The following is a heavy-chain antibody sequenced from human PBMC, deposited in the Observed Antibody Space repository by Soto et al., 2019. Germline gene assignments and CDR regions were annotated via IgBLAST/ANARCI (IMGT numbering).Heavy chain of an antibody. CDR3: ARESLYYYDSSGPEFDY. D-gene: IGHD3-22*01. V-gene: IGHV1-8*01. Sequence: QVQLVQSGAEVKKPGASVKVSCKASGYTFTSYDINWVRQATGQGLEWMGWMNPNSGNTGYAQKFQGRVTMTRNTSISTAYMELSSLRSEDTAVYYCARESLYYYDSSGPEFDYWGQGTLVTVSS. CDR2: MNPNSGNT. CDR1: GYTFTSYD. J-gene: IGHJ4*02.